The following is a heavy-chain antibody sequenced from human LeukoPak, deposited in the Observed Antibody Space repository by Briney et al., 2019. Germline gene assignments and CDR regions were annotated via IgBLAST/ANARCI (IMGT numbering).Heavy chain of an antibody. CDR2: INPYGTEK. CDR3: SGRDSSRSPRAY. CDR1: GLTFTDLW. V-gene: IGHV3-7*01. J-gene: IGHJ4*02. Sequence: GGSLRLSCAASGLTFTDLWMNWVRLAPGRGLEWLANINPYGTEKYYVDSVKGRFAISRDNAKNEVYLEMNSLRAEDTGVYYCSGRDSSRSPRAYWGQGALVSVSS. D-gene: IGHD2-2*01.